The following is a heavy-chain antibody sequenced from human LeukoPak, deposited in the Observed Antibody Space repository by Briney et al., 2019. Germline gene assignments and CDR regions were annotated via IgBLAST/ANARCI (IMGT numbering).Heavy chain of an antibody. CDR2: LNPDSGGT. CDR3: AREVDKVTTFRSLYLDS. J-gene: IGHJ4*02. Sequence: ASVMVSCKASGYTFTDYYIHFVRQAPGQPLEWTGWLNPDSGGTNYAPKFRGRVTMTRDISVNTAYMEVTRLISDDTAMYYCAREVDKVTTFRSLYLDSWGQGSLAIVSS. CDR1: GYTFTDYY. V-gene: IGHV1-2*02. D-gene: IGHD5-12*01.